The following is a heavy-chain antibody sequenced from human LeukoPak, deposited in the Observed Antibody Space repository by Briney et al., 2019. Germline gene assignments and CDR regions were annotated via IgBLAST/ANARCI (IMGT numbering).Heavy chain of an antibody. J-gene: IGHJ6*02. V-gene: IGHV3-74*01. D-gene: IGHD6-19*01. CDR2: IKSDGSST. CDR1: RFTFSSYW. Sequence: GGSLRLSCAASRFTFSSYWMHWARQAPGKGLVWVSRIKSDGSSTSYANSVKGRFTISRDNAKNSLYLQMNSLRAEDTAVYYCAREAVAGPYYYYGMDVWGQGTTVTVSS. CDR3: AREAVAGPYYYYGMDV.